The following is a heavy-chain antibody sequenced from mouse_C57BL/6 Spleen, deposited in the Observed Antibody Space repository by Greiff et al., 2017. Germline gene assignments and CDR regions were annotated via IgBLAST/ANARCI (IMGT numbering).Heavy chain of an antibody. CDR3: ASGGSGAFAY. J-gene: IGHJ3*01. D-gene: IGHD1-1*01. V-gene: IGHV1-42*01. CDR1: GFSFTGYY. CDR2: INPSTGGI. Sequence: VQLKQSGPELVKPGASVKISCTASGFSFTGYYMNWVKQSPEKSLEWIGEINPSTGGITYNQKLKAKATLTVDKSTSTAYMQLKSLTSEDTAIYYCASGGSGAFAYWGQGTLVTVSA.